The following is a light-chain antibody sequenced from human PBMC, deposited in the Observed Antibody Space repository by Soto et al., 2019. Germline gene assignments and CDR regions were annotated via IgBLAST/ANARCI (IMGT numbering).Light chain of an antibody. J-gene: IGKJ1*01. CDR1: QSVSSSY. V-gene: IGKV3-20*01. CDR3: QQYGSAPQT. CDR2: GAS. Sequence: EIVLTQSPGTLSLSPGERATLSCRASQSVSSSYLAWYQQKPGQAPRLIIYGASSRATGIQDRFSGSGSGTDLTLTISRLEPEDFAVYYCQQYGSAPQTFGQGTKVDIK.